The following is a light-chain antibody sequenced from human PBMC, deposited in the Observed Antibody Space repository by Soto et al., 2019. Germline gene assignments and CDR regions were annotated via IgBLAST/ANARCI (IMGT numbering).Light chain of an antibody. CDR2: DAS. Sequence: DFQMTQSPSTLSASVGDRVTITCRASQNINNWVAWYQQKPGKAPKFLIYDASTLQRGVPSRFSGSGFGTEFSLTISSLQPDDFATYYCQHYNSYSEAFGQGTKVELK. V-gene: IGKV1-5*01. CDR1: QNINNW. CDR3: QHYNSYSEA. J-gene: IGKJ1*01.